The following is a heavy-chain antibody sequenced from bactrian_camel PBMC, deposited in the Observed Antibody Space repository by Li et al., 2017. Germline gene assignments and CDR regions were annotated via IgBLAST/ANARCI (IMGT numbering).Heavy chain of an antibody. CDR1: GRSNENYF. CDR3: AAAGPLSGYRCYTRARSEYEY. V-gene: IGHV3S53*01. Sequence: HVQLVESGGGSAQAGGSLRLSCAISGRSNENYFLAWFRQPPGKEREGVAAIDSDGSTSYADSVKGRFTISPDNSKNTVSLEMRSLTPEDTAMCYCAAAGPLSGYRCYTRARSEYEYWGQGTQVTVS. J-gene: IGHJ4*01. CDR2: IDSDGST. D-gene: IGHD3*01.